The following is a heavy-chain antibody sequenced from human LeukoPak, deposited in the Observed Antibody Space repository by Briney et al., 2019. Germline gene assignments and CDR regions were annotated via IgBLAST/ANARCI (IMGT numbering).Heavy chain of an antibody. CDR3: ARDRLERQYYYYGMDV. Sequence: GGSLRLSCAASGFTFSGFAMMWVRRTPGKGLEWGSGISGTGDNTIYAEAVKGRLTMCRGNSKTTQYLEMNSLRAEDTAVYYCARDRLERQYYYYGMDVWGQGTTVTVSS. V-gene: IGHV3-23*01. CDR2: ISGTGDNT. J-gene: IGHJ6*02. D-gene: IGHD1-1*01. CDR1: GFTFSGFA.